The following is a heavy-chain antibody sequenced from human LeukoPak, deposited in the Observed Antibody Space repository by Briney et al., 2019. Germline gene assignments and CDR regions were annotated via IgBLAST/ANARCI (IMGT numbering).Heavy chain of an antibody. CDR2: IYYGGST. CDR3: ARRLLWFGEYRWAFDI. Sequence: SETLSLTCTVSGGSISSSSYYWGWIRQPPGKGLEWIGSIYYGGSTYYNPSLKSRVTISVDTSKNQFSLKLSSVTAADTAVYYCARRLLWFGEYRWAFDIWGQGTMVTVSS. V-gene: IGHV4-39*01. D-gene: IGHD3-10*01. J-gene: IGHJ3*02. CDR1: GGSISSSSYY.